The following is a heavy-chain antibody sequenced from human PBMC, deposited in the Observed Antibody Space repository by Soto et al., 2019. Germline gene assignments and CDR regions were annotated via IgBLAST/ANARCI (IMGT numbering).Heavy chain of an antibody. V-gene: IGHV1-2*02. Sequence: ASVKVSCKASGYTFTGCYMHWVRQAPGQGLEWMGWINPNSGGTNYAQKFQGRVTMTRDTSISTTYMELSRLRSDDTAVYYCAREHYYDSSGHDYWGQGTLVTVSS. J-gene: IGHJ4*02. CDR3: AREHYYDSSGHDY. CDR2: INPNSGGT. CDR1: GYTFTGCY. D-gene: IGHD3-22*01.